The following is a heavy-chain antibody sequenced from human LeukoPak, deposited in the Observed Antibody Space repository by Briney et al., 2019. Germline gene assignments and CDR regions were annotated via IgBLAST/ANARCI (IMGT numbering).Heavy chain of an antibody. CDR2: IYHSGST. Sequence: SGTLSLTCAVSGGSISSSNWWSWVRQPPGKGLEWIGEIYHSGSTNYNPSLKSRVTISVDTSNNHLSLRLTSVTAADTALYYCARRSYNYYGLDVWGQGTTITVSS. CDR3: ARRSYNYYGLDV. CDR1: GGSISSSNW. D-gene: IGHD2-15*01. J-gene: IGHJ6*02. V-gene: IGHV4-4*02.